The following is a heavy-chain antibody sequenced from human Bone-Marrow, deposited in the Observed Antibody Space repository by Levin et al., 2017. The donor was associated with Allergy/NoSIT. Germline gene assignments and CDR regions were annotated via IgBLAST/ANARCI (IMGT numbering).Heavy chain of an antibody. J-gene: IGHJ6*02. CDR3: ARRLIGTRLIDA. CDR2: ITSYSGET. D-gene: IGHD1-20*01. V-gene: IGHV1-18*01. CDR1: GVTVSNQV. Sequence: GESLKISCKASGVTVSNQVISWVRQAPGQGLEWMGWITSYSGETTYAQKFQGRLTMTTDTSTSTVYLDLRSLRSDDTAVYFCARRLIGTRLIDAWGQGTTVTVSS.